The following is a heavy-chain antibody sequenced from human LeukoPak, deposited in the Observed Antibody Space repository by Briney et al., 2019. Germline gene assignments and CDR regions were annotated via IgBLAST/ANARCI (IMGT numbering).Heavy chain of an antibody. D-gene: IGHD6-6*01. CDR2: IYYSGST. Sequence: SETLTLTCTVSGGSISSGGYYWSWIRQHPGKGLEWIGYIYYSGSTYYNPSLKSRVTISVDTSKNQFSLKLSSVTAADTAVYYCATGSSIADPDYYGMDVWGQGTTVTVSS. CDR3: ATGSSIADPDYYGMDV. J-gene: IGHJ6*02. V-gene: IGHV4-31*03. CDR1: GGSISSGGYY.